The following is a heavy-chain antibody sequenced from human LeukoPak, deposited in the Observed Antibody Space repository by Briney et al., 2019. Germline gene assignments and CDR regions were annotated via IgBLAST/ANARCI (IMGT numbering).Heavy chain of an antibody. D-gene: IGHD3-10*01. V-gene: IGHV3-21*01. J-gene: IGHJ6*03. CDR2: ISSSSSYI. Sequence: GGSLRLSCAASGFTFSSYEMNWVRQAPGKGLEWVSSISSSSSYIYYADSVKGRFTISRDNAKNSLYLQMNRLRAEDTAVYYCARDRTTMVRDYYYYMDVWGKGTTVTVSS. CDR3: ARDRTTMVRDYYYYMDV. CDR1: GFTFSSYE.